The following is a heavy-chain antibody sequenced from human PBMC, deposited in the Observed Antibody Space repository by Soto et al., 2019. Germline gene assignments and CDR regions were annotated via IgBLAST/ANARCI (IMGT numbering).Heavy chain of an antibody. J-gene: IGHJ5*02. CDR3: ARDSIRFRRQGHYNWFDP. D-gene: IGHD1-20*01. CDR2: ISAYNGNT. Sequence: QVQLVQSGAEVMKPGASVKVSCKASGYTFTSYGISWVRQAPGQGLEWMGWISAYNGNTNYAQKLQGRVTMTTDTSTSTAYMELRSLRSDDTAVYYCARDSIRFRRQGHYNWFDPWGQGTLVTVSS. V-gene: IGHV1-18*01. CDR1: GYTFTSYG.